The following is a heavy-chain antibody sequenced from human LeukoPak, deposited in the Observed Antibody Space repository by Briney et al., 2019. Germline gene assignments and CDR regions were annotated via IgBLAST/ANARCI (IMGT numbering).Heavy chain of an antibody. D-gene: IGHD6-19*01. CDR3: ARDPDSSGWYFDY. V-gene: IGHV3-30*03. Sequence: GGSLRLSCAASGFTFSSYGMHWVRQAPGKGLEWVAVISYDGSNKYYADSVKGRFTISRDNSKNTLYLQMNSLRAEDTAVYYSARDPDSSGWYFDYWGQGTLVTVSS. CDR1: GFTFSSYG. CDR2: ISYDGSNK. J-gene: IGHJ4*02.